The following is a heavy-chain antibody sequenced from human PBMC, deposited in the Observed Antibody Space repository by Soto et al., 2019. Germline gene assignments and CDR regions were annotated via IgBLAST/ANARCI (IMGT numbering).Heavy chain of an antibody. J-gene: IGHJ6*02. Sequence: PSETLSLTCTVSGGSISSYYWSWIRQPPGKGLEWIGYIYYSGSTNYNPSLKSRVTISVDTSKNQFSLKLSSVTAADTAVYYCARDQLGTGTNYYYYYGMDVWGQGTTVTVSS. CDR1: GGSISSYY. CDR2: IYYSGST. CDR3: ARDQLGTGTNYYYYYGMDV. V-gene: IGHV4-59*01. D-gene: IGHD1-1*01.